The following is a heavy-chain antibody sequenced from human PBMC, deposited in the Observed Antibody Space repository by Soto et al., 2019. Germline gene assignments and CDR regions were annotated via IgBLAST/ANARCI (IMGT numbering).Heavy chain of an antibody. D-gene: IGHD3-16*01. CDR1: GGSISNHY. CDR2: IYYNGNT. Sequence: SETLSLTCTVSGGSISNHYWSWIRQPPGKGLEWIGYIYYNGNTNYNPSLKSRVTMSVDTSKNQISLQLASVTVADAAIYYCATSFGNAWYTYWGQGTQVTVSS. V-gene: IGHV4-59*11. J-gene: IGHJ4*02. CDR3: ATSFGNAWYTY.